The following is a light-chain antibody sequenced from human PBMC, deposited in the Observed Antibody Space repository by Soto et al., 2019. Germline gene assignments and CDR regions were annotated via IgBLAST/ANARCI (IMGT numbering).Light chain of an antibody. Sequence: QSALTQPASVSGSPGQSITNSCTGTSSDVGGYKYVSWYQQHPGKAPKLMIYEVSNRPSGVSNRFSGSKSGNTASLTISGLQAEDESDYYCSSYTSTSTWVFGGVTKLTVL. CDR3: SSYTSTSTWV. CDR2: EVS. CDR1: SSDVGGYKY. J-gene: IGLJ3*02. V-gene: IGLV2-14*01.